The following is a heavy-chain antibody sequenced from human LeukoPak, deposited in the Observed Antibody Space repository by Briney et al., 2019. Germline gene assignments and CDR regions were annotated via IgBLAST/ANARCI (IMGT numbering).Heavy chain of an antibody. J-gene: IGHJ5*02. CDR2: IYTSEST. D-gene: IGHD1-14*01. V-gene: IGHV4-39*07. CDR3: ARDSNRLPVRWFDP. CDR1: GGSISSSSYY. Sequence: SETLSLTCTVSGGSISSSSYYWGWIRQPPGKGLEWIGRIYTSESTNYNPSLKSRVTISVDTSKNQFSLKLSSVTAADTAVYYCARDSNRLPVRWFDPWGQGTLVTVSS.